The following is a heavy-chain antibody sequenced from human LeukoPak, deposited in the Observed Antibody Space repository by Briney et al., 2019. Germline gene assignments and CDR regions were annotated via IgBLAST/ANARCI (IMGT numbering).Heavy chain of an antibody. V-gene: IGHV3-74*01. J-gene: IGHJ4*02. CDR2: INSDGSNT. D-gene: IGHD1-26*01. CDR1: GFTFSNFW. CDR3: ASGPRELDY. Sequence: PGGSLRLSCAASGFTFSNFWMYWVRQAPGKGLVWVSRINSDGSNTNYADSVKGRFTIARDNAKNTLFLQMNSLRAEDTAVYYCASGPRELDYWGQGTLVTVSS.